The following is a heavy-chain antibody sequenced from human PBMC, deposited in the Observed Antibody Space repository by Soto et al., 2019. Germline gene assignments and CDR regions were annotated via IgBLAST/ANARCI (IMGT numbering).Heavy chain of an antibody. CDR2: IYYSGST. J-gene: IGHJ3*02. Sequence: QLQLQESGPGLVKPSETLSLTCTVSGGSISSSSYYWGWIRQPPGKGLEWIGSIYYSGSTYYNPSLKSRVTISVDTSKNQFSLKLSSVTAADTAVYYCARHLEHSLWFGGATNAFDIWGQGRMVTVSS. V-gene: IGHV4-39*01. D-gene: IGHD3-10*01. CDR1: GGSISSSSYY. CDR3: ARHLEHSLWFGGATNAFDI.